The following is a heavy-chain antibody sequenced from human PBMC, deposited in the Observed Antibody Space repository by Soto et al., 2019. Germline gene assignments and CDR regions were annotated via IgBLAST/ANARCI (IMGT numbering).Heavy chain of an antibody. CDR3: AKPCQEIGYHYDIWYFDL. CDR1: GFTFSSYG. CDR2: ISHDGSTR. Sequence: QVHLVESGGGVVQPGSSLRLSCVASGFTFSSYGMHWVRQAPDKGLEWVAVISHDGSTRYYADSVKGRFTISRNNSKNTVYLQMKSLRVEDTVVNYCAKPCQEIGYHYDIWYFDLWGRGTLVTVSS. D-gene: IGHD3-9*01. V-gene: IGHV3-30*18. J-gene: IGHJ2*01.